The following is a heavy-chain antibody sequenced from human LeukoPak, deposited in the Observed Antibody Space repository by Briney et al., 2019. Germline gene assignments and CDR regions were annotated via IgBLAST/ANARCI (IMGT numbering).Heavy chain of an antibody. Sequence: ASVKVSCKASGYTFTGYYMHWVRQAPGQGLEWMGWINPNSGGTNYAQKFQGRVTMTRDTSISTAYMELSRLRSDDTAVYYCARSRDLWFGTSSYWGQGTLVTVSS. CDR2: INPNSGGT. V-gene: IGHV1-2*02. J-gene: IGHJ4*02. CDR1: GYTFTGYY. D-gene: IGHD3-10*01. CDR3: ARSRDLWFGTSSY.